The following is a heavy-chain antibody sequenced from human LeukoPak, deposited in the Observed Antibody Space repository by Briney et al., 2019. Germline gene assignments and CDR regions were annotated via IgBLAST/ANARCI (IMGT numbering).Heavy chain of an antibody. CDR3: AKLTTGPYYYDSSGYYYEHDAFDI. V-gene: IGHV3-23*01. Sequence: GGSLRLSCAASGFTFSSYAMSWVRQAPGKGLEWVSAISGSGSSTYYADSVKGRFTISRDNSKNTLYLQMNRLRAEDTAVYYCAKLTTGPYYYDSSGYYYEHDAFDIWGQGTMVTVSS. D-gene: IGHD3-22*01. CDR1: GFTFSSYA. CDR2: ISGSGSST. J-gene: IGHJ3*02.